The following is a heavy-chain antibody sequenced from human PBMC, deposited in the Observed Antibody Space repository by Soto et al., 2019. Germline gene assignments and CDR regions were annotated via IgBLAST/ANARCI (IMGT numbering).Heavy chain of an antibody. CDR3: ARSPNPGYCGGGRCSRFDY. V-gene: IGHV4-59*01. Sequence: QVQLQESGPGLVKPSETLSLTCTVSGASISSYQWSWIRQPPGKGLEWIGNIYYSVSTNYKPSLKSRVTISLDTSKNQFSLKLTSVTAADTAVYYCARSPNPGYCGGGRCSRFDYWGQGTLVTVSS. CDR1: GASISSYQ. J-gene: IGHJ4*02. CDR2: IYYSVST. D-gene: IGHD2-15*01.